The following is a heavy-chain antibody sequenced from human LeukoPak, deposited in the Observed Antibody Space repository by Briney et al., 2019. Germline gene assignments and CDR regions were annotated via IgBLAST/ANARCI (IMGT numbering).Heavy chain of an antibody. CDR1: SGSFSGYY. Sequence: PSETLSLTCAVYSGSFSGYYWSWIRQPPGKGLEWIGEINHSGSTNYNPSLKSRVTISIDTSKNQFSLKLSSVTAADTAVYYCARDQSGTYYGIEAFDIWGQGTVVTVSS. D-gene: IGHD1-26*01. J-gene: IGHJ3*02. CDR3: ARDQSGTYYGIEAFDI. V-gene: IGHV4-34*01. CDR2: INHSGST.